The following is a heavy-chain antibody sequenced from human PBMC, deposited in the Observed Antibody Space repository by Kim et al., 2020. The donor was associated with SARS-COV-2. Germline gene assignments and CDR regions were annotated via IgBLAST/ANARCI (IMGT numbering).Heavy chain of an antibody. D-gene: IGHD3-10*01. V-gene: IGHV4-30-2*04. Sequence: TYHHPSLKRRDPISVDTAKNQFSLKLSSVTAADTAVYYCAREVVPGYFDYWGQGTLVTVSS. CDR2: T. J-gene: IGHJ4*02. CDR3: AREVVPGYFDY.